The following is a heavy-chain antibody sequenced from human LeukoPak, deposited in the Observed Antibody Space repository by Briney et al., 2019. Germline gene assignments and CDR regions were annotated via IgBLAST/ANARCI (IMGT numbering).Heavy chain of an antibody. CDR1: GGSFSGYY. CDR3: ARQAGGAGYLFGWFFDI. D-gene: IGHD5-18*01. J-gene: IGHJ2*01. V-gene: IGHV4-34*01. Sequence: SETLSLTCAVYGGSFSGYYWSWIRQPPGKGLEWIGEINHSGSTNYNPSLKSRVTISVDTSKNQFSLKLSSVTAADTAVYFCARQAGGAGYLFGWFFDIWGRGTLVTVSS. CDR2: INHSGST.